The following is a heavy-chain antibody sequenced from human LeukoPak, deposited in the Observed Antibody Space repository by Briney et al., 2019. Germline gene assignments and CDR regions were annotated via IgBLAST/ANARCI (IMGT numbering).Heavy chain of an antibody. J-gene: IGHJ4*02. D-gene: IGHD1-14*01. CDR1: GFTVSNNY. CDR2: IYSGGST. V-gene: IGHV3-66*04. Sequence: QPGGSLRLSCAASGFTVSNNYMNWVRQAPGKGLEWVSLIYSGGSTYYADSVKGRFTISRDNSKNTLYLQMNSLRAEDTAVYYCVGHTELDYWGQGTLVIVSS. CDR3: VGHTELDY.